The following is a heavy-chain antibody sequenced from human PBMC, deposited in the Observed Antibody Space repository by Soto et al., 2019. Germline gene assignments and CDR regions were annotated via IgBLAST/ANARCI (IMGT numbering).Heavy chain of an antibody. Sequence: QVQLQESGPGLVKPSETLSLTCTVSGGSISSYHWSWIRQPPGKGLEWIGYIYNSGRANYNPSLKSRVTISLDTSKNQLSLKLNSVSAADTAVYFCARGGWYGSNWGHGTLVTVSS. CDR1: GGSISSYH. V-gene: IGHV4-59*01. J-gene: IGHJ4*01. D-gene: IGHD1-26*01. CDR3: ARGGWYGSN. CDR2: IYNSGRA.